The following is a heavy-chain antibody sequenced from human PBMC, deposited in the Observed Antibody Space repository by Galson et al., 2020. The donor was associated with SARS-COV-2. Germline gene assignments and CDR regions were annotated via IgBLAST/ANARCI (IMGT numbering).Heavy chain of an antibody. CDR3: ATGYYYDSSGYYIPFDY. CDR1: GFTFSSYS. V-gene: IGHV3-21*01. CDR2: ISSSSSYI. J-gene: IGHJ4*02. Sequence: GGSLRLSCAASGFTFSSYSMNWVRQAPGKGLEWVSSISSSSSYIYYADSVKGRFTISRDNAKNSLYLQMNSLRAEDTAVYYCATGYYYDSSGYYIPFDYWGQGTLVTVSS. D-gene: IGHD3-22*01.